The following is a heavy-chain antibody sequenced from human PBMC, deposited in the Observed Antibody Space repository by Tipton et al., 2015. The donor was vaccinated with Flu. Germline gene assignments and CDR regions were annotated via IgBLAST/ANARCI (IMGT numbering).Heavy chain of an antibody. Sequence: TLSLTCSVSTFSVSGIVYWGWIRQPPGKGLEWLGRFYPSGTSYYNPSLKSRVTISLDTSKGHSSLNLRSVTAGDTAVYYCARLEGAFEGGHCVGSNCWINFWGQGTLVTVSS. CDR1: TFSVSGIVY. J-gene: IGHJ4*02. CDR2: FYPSGTS. D-gene: IGHD2-21*01. V-gene: IGHV4-38-2*01. CDR3: ARLEGAFEGGHCVGSNCWINF.